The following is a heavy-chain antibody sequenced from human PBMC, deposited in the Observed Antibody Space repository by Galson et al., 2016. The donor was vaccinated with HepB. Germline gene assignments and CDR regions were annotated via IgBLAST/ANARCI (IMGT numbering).Heavy chain of an antibody. CDR3: ARAPFHHCSGVSCPPEA. CDR2: IYYSGTT. D-gene: IGHD2-15*01. J-gene: IGHJ4*02. CDR1: GGSISSGAYY. Sequence: LSLTCTVSGGSISSGAYYWSWVRQPPGKGLEWIGYIYYSGTTYYNPSLKSRVTISLDTSKNQFSLKLSSVTAADTAVYYCARAPFHHCSGVSCPPEAWGQGTLVTVSS. V-gene: IGHV4-30-4*01.